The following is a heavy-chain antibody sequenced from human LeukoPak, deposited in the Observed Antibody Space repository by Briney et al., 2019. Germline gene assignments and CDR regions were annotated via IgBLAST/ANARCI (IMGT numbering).Heavy chain of an antibody. CDR1: GYTFNYYY. V-gene: IGHV1-2*06. D-gene: IGHD2/OR15-2a*01. J-gene: IGHJ2*01. CDR3: ARDLRFLDPSGYYVLWYFDL. CDR2: VNPNSGHT. Sequence: ASVTVSCKASGYTFNYYYMHWVRQAPGQGLEWMGRVNPNSGHTRYAEKFQGRVTMTRDTSISTAYMDLSSLRSDDTSVYHCARDLRFLDPSGYYVLWYFDLWGRGTLVTVSS.